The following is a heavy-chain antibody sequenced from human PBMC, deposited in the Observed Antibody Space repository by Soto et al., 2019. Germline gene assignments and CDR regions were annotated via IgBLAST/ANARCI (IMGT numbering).Heavy chain of an antibody. Sequence: ASGTLSLTRTVSGGSISSYYWSWIRQPPGKGLEWIGYIYYSGSTNYNPSLKSRVTISVDTSKNQFSLKLSSVTAADTAVYYCARRYGSAFDFWGQGTMVTVSS. J-gene: IGHJ3*01. CDR1: GGSISSYY. CDR3: ARRYGSAFDF. CDR2: IYYSGST. V-gene: IGHV4-59*01. D-gene: IGHD3-10*01.